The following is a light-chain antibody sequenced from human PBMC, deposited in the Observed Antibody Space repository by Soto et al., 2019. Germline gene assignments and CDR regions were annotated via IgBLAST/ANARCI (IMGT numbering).Light chain of an antibody. J-gene: IGKJ4*01. CDR2: WAS. Sequence: DIVMTQSPDSLAVSVDERATINCKSSQSVLFSSNNKNYLAWYQQKPGQPPKLLISWASTRESGVPDRFSGSGSETDFTLTISSLQAEDVAVYHCQQYYSTPSPTFGGGTKVEIK. CDR1: QSVLFSSNNKNY. V-gene: IGKV4-1*01. CDR3: QQYYSTPSPT.